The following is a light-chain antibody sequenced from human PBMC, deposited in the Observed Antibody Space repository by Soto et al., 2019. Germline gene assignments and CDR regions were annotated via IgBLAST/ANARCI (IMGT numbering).Light chain of an antibody. V-gene: IGKV1-5*01. CDR2: DAS. CDR3: QQYNSYSS. Sequence: DIQLTQSPSTLSASVGDRVTITCRASQSVSKWLAWYQQKPGNAPKSLIYDASSLQSGVPSRFSGRGSGTQFTLTITSLQPDDFATYYCQQYNSYSSFGQGTKREIK. J-gene: IGKJ2*01. CDR1: QSVSKW.